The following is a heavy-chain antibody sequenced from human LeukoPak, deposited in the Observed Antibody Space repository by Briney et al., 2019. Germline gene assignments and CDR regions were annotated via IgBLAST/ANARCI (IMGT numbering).Heavy chain of an antibody. J-gene: IGHJ4*02. D-gene: IGHD6-19*01. V-gene: IGHV4-39*01. CDR3: ARRVDTRIAVAGAVDC. CDR1: GGSISSSDYY. Sequence: SETLSLTCTVSGGSISSSDYYWGWIRQPPGKGLEWIGSIDYTGSTFYNPSLKSRVTISVDTPKNQFSLKVRSGTAADTAVYYCARRVDTRIAVAGAVDCWGQGTLVTVSS. CDR2: IDYTGST.